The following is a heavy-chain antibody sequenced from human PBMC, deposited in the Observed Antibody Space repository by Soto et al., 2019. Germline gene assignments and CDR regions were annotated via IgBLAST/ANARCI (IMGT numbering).Heavy chain of an antibody. J-gene: IGHJ4*02. CDR2: ISGSGTGT. CDR3: AKGSGGSRPYYFDY. Sequence: EVHLLESGGGLVQPGGSLRLSCAASGFTFSNCAMSWVRQAPWKGLEWVSAISGSGTGTYHADSVKGRFTDSRDNSKNMLYLQMDSLRAEDTALYFSAKGSGGSRPYYFDYWGQGTLVTVSS. V-gene: IGHV3-23*01. CDR1: GFTFSNCA. D-gene: IGHD2-15*01.